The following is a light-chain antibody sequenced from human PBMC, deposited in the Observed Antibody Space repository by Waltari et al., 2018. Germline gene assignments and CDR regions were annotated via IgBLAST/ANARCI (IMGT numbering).Light chain of an antibody. Sequence: QSVMTQPPSASATPGQRVIISCSGSSSNIGSNFVYWYQHFPGTAPKLLIYRNNQRASGVPGRFSGSKSGTSASLAIGGLRSEDEAGYYCAAWDDSLNGVVFGGGTKLTVL. V-gene: IGLV1-47*01. CDR2: RNN. J-gene: IGLJ3*02. CDR3: AAWDDSLNGVV. CDR1: SSNIGSNF.